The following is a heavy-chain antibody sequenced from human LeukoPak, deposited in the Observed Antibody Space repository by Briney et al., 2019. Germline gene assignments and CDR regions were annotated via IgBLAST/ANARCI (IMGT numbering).Heavy chain of an antibody. J-gene: IGHJ4*02. Sequence: SETLSLTCAVSGGSIITTNWWSWVRQPPGKGLEWIGEVHLNGATNYNPSLESRVSMSIGKSKNHLSLELSSVTAADTAMYYCTRESGAFSPFGFWGQGTLVTVSS. CDR1: GGSIITTNW. D-gene: IGHD1-26*01. V-gene: IGHV4-4*02. CDR2: VHLNGAT. CDR3: TRESGAFSPFGF.